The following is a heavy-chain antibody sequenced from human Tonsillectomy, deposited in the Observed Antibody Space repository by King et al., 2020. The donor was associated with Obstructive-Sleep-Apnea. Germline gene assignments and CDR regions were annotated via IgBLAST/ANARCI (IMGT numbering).Heavy chain of an antibody. CDR2: IVVGSGNT. J-gene: IGHJ3*02. CDR1: GFTFTSSA. Sequence: QLVESGPEVKKPGTSVKVSCKASGFTFTSSAVQWVRQARGQRLEWIGWIVVGSGNTNYAQKFQERVTITREMSTSTAYMERSSLRSEDTAVYYCAAVGDGYNSDAFNIWGQGTMVTVSS. CDR3: AAVGDGYNSDAFNI. D-gene: IGHD5-24*01. V-gene: IGHV1-58*01.